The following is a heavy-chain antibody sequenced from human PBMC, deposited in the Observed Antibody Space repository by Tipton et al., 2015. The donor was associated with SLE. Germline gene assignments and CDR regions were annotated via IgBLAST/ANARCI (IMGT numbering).Heavy chain of an antibody. CDR2: IYPSDSDT. Sequence: QLVQSGAEVKEPGDSLKISCRGSGYSFTTYWIAWVRQIPGKGLEWMGIIYPSDSDTRCNPAFQGQVTMSADKSINTAYLQWSSLKSSDTAMYYCARRGSSDYWGQGTLVTVSS. J-gene: IGHJ4*02. V-gene: IGHV5-51*03. CDR1: GYSFTTYW. CDR3: ARRGSSDY. D-gene: IGHD3-10*01.